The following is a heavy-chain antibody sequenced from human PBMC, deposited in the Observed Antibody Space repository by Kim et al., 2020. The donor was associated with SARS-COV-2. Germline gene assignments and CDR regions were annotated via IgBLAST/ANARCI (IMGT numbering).Heavy chain of an antibody. V-gene: IGHV1-18*04. CDR3: ARFYGDYALGYYYYGMDV. J-gene: IGHJ6*02. CDR2: ISAYNGNT. D-gene: IGHD4-17*01. Sequence: ASVKVSCKASGYTFTSYGISWVRQAPGQGLEWMGWISAYNGNTNYAQKLQGRVTMTTDTSTSTAYMELRSLRSDDTAVYYCARFYGDYALGYYYYGMDVWGQGTTVTDSS. CDR1: GYTFTSYG.